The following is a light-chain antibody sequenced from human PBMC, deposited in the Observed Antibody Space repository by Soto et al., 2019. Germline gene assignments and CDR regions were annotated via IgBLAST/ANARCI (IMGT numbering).Light chain of an antibody. J-gene: IGLJ7*01. CDR1: SGHSSYA. CDR2: LNSDGSH. CDR3: QTWGTGYAV. Sequence: QPVLTQSPSASASLGASVKLTCTLCSGHSSYAIAWHQQQPEKGPRYLMKLNSDGSHSKGDGIPDRFSGSSSGAERYLTISSLQSEDEADYYCQTWGTGYAVFGGGTQLTVL. V-gene: IGLV4-69*01.